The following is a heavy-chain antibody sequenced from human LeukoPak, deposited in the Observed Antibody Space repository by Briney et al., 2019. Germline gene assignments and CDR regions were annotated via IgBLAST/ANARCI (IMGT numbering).Heavy chain of an antibody. J-gene: IGHJ4*02. D-gene: IGHD3-16*02. CDR1: GFTFSDHY. Sequence: PGGSLRLSCAASGFTFSDHYMSWVRQAPGKGLEWVSAISGSGGSTYYADSVKGRFTISRDNSKNTLYLQMNSLRAEDTAVYYCAKALYYDYVWGSYRPTGPDYWGQGTLVTVSS. V-gene: IGHV3-23*01. CDR2: ISGSGGST. CDR3: AKALYYDYVWGSYRPTGPDY.